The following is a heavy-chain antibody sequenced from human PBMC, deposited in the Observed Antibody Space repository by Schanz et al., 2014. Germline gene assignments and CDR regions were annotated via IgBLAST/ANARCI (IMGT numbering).Heavy chain of an antibody. D-gene: IGHD4-17*01. V-gene: IGHV3-7*01. CDR2: IKEDGSKK. Sequence: DVQLVESGGGLVQPGGSLRLSCAASGFTFTGHWMSWVRQAPGKGLEWVANIKEDGSKKYYVDSVRGRFTISRDNAKNSLYLQLNSLTAEDTAVYHCARVLGGDEGLDQWGQGTLVTVSS. J-gene: IGHJ4*02. CDR3: ARVLGGDEGLDQ. CDR1: GFTFTGHW.